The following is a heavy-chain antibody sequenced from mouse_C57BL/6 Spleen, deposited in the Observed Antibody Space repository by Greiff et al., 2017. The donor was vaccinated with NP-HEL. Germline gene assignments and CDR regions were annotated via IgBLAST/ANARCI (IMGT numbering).Heavy chain of an antibody. CDR1: GFSLSTFGMG. CDR3: ARIVTYGSPSYWYFDV. CDR2: IWWDDDK. V-gene: IGHV8-8*01. D-gene: IGHD1-1*01. J-gene: IGHJ1*03. Sequence: QVTLKESGPGILQPSQTLSLTCSFSGFSLSTFGMGVGWIRQPSGKGLEWLAHIWWDDDKYYNPALKSRLTISKDTSKNQVFLKIANVDTADTATYYCARIVTYGSPSYWYFDVWGTGTTVTVSS.